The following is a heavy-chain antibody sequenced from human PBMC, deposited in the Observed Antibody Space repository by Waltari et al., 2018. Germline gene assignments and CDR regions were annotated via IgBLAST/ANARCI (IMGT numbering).Heavy chain of an antibody. J-gene: IGHJ4*02. CDR3: AKDRRQWLRLLSGDIFDY. V-gene: IGHV3-23*01. CDR2: ISGSCGRT. CDR1: GFTFSSYA. Sequence: EVQLLESGGGLVQPGGSLRLSCAASGFTFSSYAMSWVRQAPGKGLEWVSAISGSCGRTYYADSVKGRFTISRDNSKNTLYLQMNSLRAEDTAVYYCAKDRRQWLRLLSGDIFDYWGQGTLVTVSS. D-gene: IGHD5-12*01.